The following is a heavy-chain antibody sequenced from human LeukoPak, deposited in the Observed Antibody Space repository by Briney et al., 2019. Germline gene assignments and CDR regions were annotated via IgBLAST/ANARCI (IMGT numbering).Heavy chain of an antibody. Sequence: PGGSLRLSCAASGFTFSSYSMNWVRQAPGKGLEWVSSISSISSYIYYADSVKGRFTISRDNAKNSLYLQMDSLRAEDTAVYYCARDPSGSYYPRVSGALDIWGQGTMVTVSS. V-gene: IGHV3-21*01. CDR3: ARDPSGSYYPRVSGALDI. CDR1: GFTFSSYS. CDR2: ISSISSYI. J-gene: IGHJ3*02. D-gene: IGHD1-26*01.